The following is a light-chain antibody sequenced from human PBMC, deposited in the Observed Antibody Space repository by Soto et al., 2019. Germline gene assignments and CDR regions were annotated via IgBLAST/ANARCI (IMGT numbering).Light chain of an antibody. J-gene: IGKJ3*01. CDR1: QSISSY. CDR3: QQANSFPLT. V-gene: IGKV1-39*01. CDR2: AAS. Sequence: DIQMTHSPSSLSASVGDRVTITCRASQSISSYLNWYQQKTGKAPKLLIYAASSLQSGVPSRFSGSGSGTDFTLTISRLQPEDFATYYCQQANSFPLTFGPGTKVDIK.